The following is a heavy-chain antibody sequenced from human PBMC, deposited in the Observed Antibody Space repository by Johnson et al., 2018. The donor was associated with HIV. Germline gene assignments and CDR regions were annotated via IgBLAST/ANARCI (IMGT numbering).Heavy chain of an antibody. CDR1: GITCSDYY. CDR3: ARDGRDLVTRGGFDV. CDR2: ISSSGNI. Sequence: QVQLVESGGGLVQPGGSLRLSCAASGITCSDYYMSWIRQAPGKGLEWVSYISSSGNIGYADSVKGRCTISRDNAKNSLYLQMNSLRPEDTAVYYCARDGRDLVTRGGFDVWGPGTVVTVSS. V-gene: IGHV3-11*04. D-gene: IGHD5-18*01. J-gene: IGHJ3*01.